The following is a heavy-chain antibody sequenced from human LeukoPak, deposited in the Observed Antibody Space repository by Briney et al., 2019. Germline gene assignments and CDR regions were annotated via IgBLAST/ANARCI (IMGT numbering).Heavy chain of an antibody. V-gene: IGHV4-34*01. J-gene: IGHJ4*02. D-gene: IGHD3-10*01. CDR1: GGSFSGYY. Sequence: SETLSLTCAVNGGSFSGYYGTWVRQPPGKGLEWIGEINPSGSTIHNPSLKSRVTISLDTSKNQFSLKLSSVTAADTAVYYCARIQLLLWFGESDYWGQGTLVTVSS. CDR3: ARIQLLLWFGESDY. CDR2: INPSGST.